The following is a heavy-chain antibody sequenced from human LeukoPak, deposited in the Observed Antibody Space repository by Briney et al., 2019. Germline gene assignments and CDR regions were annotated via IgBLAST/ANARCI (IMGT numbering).Heavy chain of an antibody. CDR3: ARVGGGVYYYDSSGPRGAFDI. V-gene: IGHV4-39*01. CDR1: GGSISSSSYY. CDR2: IYYSGST. J-gene: IGHJ3*02. D-gene: IGHD3-22*01. Sequence: PSETLSLTCTVSGGSISSSSYYWGWIRQPPGKGLEWIGSIYYSGSTYYNLSLKSRVTISVDTSKNQFSLKLSSVTTADTAVYYCARVGGGVYYYDSSGPRGAFDIWGQGTMVTVSS.